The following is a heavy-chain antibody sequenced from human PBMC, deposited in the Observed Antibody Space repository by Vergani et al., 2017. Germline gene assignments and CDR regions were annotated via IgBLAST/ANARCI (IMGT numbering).Heavy chain of an antibody. V-gene: IGHV3-23*04. D-gene: IGHD3-22*01. J-gene: IGHJ4*02. CDR1: GITFSTYA. Sequence: EVQMVESGGGLVKPGGSLRLSCAASGITFSTYAMTWVRQAPGKGLEWVSTISSDGGSTYYADSVKGRFTISRDNSKNTLSLQMNSLTAEDTAIYYCAGPQGTSAYYYGGFDYWGQGILVTVSS. CDR3: AGPQGTSAYYYGGFDY. CDR2: ISSDGGST.